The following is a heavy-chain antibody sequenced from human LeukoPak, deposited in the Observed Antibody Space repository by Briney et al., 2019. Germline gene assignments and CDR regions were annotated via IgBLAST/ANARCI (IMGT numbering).Heavy chain of an antibody. V-gene: IGHV4-59*08. CDR2: IYYSGST. CDR1: GGSISSYY. D-gene: IGHD2-15*01. J-gene: IGHJ4*02. Sequence: SETLSLTCTVSGGSISSYYWSWIRQPPGKGLEWIGYIYYSGSTNYNPSLKSRVTISVDTSKNQFSLKLSSVTAADTAVYYCARHYYHCSGGSCAEGFDYSGQGTLVTVSS. CDR3: ARHYYHCSGGSCAEGFDY.